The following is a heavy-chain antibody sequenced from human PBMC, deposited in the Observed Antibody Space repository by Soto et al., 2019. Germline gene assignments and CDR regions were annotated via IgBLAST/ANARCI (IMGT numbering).Heavy chain of an antibody. CDR3: ARHRLRQYYYCMDV. CDR1: GYSFANYW. V-gene: IGHV5-51*01. CDR2: IYPGDSDT. Sequence: PGESLKISCQGSGYSFANYWIAWVRQMPGKGLEWVGVIYPGDSDTRYSPSFRGQVTISADKSISHVYLQWTSLKASDTAMYYCARHRLRQYYYCMDVGGPETTVTISS. D-gene: IGHD3-10*01. J-gene: IGHJ6*02.